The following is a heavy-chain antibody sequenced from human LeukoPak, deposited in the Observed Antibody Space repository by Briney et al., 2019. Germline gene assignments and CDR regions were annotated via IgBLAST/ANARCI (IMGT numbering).Heavy chain of an antibody. CDR2: IYTSGSS. CDR3: ARAAYGDYRYYYFYLDV. V-gene: IGHV4-4*07. J-gene: IGHJ6*03. D-gene: IGHD4-17*01. CDR1: GDSINSYY. Sequence: SETLSLTCTVSGDSINSYYWSWIRQPAGKGLEWIGRIYTSGSSNYNPSLKSRVTMSVDTSKNQFSLRLTSVTAADTAVYYCARAAYGDYRYYYFYLDVWGKGTTVTVSS.